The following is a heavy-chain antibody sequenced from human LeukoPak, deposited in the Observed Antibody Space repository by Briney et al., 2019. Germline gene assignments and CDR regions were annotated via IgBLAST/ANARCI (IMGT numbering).Heavy chain of an antibody. CDR1: GFTVSSNY. J-gene: IGHJ4*02. V-gene: IGHV3-21*01. CDR3: ARDVLTGTTDY. Sequence: GGSLRLSCAASGFTVSSNYMSWVRQAPGKGLEWVSSISSSSSYIYYADPVKGRFTISRDNAKNSLYLQMNSLRAEDTAVYYCARDVLTGTTDYWGQGTLVTVSS. CDR2: ISSSSSYI. D-gene: IGHD1-20*01.